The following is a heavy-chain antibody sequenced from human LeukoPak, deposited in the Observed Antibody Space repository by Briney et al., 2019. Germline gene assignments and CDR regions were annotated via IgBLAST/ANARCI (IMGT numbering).Heavy chain of an antibody. V-gene: IGHV3-53*01. CDR3: ASPSSGQSFDI. CDR1: GFTVSSNY. Sequence: GGSLRLSCAASGFTVSSNYMNWVRQAPGKGLEWVSVIYTGGNTYYADSVKGRFTISSDNSKNTLYLQMHSLRAEDTAVYYCASPSSGQSFDIWGQGTMVTVSS. J-gene: IGHJ3*02. CDR2: IYTGGNT. D-gene: IGHD6-19*01.